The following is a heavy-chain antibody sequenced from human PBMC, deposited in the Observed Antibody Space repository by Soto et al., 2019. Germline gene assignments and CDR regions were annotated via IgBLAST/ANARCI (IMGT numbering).Heavy chain of an antibody. Sequence: QLQLQESGPGLVKPSETLSLTCTVSGGSISSTSYYWGWVRQPPGKGLEWIGSIYYSGSTYHNPSLKSRVTLSVDTSKNQFSLRLSSVTAADTAVYYCARVQLSGSYYYYGMDVWGQGTTVTVSS. D-gene: IGHD1-26*01. CDR2: IYYSGST. V-gene: IGHV4-39*01. J-gene: IGHJ6*02. CDR1: GGSISSTSYY. CDR3: ARVQLSGSYYYYGMDV.